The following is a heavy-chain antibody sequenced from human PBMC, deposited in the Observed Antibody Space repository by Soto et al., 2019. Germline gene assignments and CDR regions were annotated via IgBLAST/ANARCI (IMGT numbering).Heavy chain of an antibody. V-gene: IGHV4-59*01. D-gene: IGHD4-17*01. CDR2: IYYSGST. CDR1: GDSISSYY. J-gene: IGHJ4*02. CDR3: ARRYGASFEY. Sequence: SGTLSLTCTVSGDSISSYYWSWIRQPPGKGLEWIGYIYYSGSTNYNPSLKSRVTISVDTSKNQFSLKLSSVTAADTAVYYCARRYGASFEYWGQGTLVTVS.